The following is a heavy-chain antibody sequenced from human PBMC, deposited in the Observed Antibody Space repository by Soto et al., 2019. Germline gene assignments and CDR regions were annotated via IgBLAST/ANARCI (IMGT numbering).Heavy chain of an antibody. CDR2: IIPILGIA. Sequence: ASVKVSCKASGGTFSSYAISWVRQAPGQGLEWMGRIIPILGIANYAQKFQGRVTITADKSTSTAYMELSSLRSEGTAVYYCARDPYSSGWYVFDIWGQGTMVPVSS. CDR1: GGTFSSYA. J-gene: IGHJ3*02. D-gene: IGHD6-19*01. CDR3: ARDPYSSGWYVFDI. V-gene: IGHV1-69*04.